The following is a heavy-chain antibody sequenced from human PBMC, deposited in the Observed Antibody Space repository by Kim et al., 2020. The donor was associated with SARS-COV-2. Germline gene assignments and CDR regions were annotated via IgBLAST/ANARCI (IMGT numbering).Heavy chain of an antibody. D-gene: IGHD3-10*01. CDR3: AKDVGREVRGGN. V-gene: IGHV3-23*01. Sequence: YYADTGKGRFTISREKSKSTRYLQMNSLRAEDAAVYYCAKDVGREVRGGNWGQGTLVTVSS. J-gene: IGHJ4*02.